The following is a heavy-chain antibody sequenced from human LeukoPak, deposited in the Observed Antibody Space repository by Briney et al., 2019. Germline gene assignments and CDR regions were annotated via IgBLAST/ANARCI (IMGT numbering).Heavy chain of an antibody. V-gene: IGHV4-59*01. J-gene: IGHJ3*02. CDR2: IYYSGST. Sequence: PSETLSLTCTVSGGSISSYYWSWIRQPPGKGLEWIGYIYYSGSTNYDPSLKSRVTISVDTSKNQFSLKLSSVTAADTAVYYCASYSGSYWPVYDAFDIWGQGTMVTVSS. CDR3: ASYSGSYWPVYDAFDI. CDR1: GGSISSYY. D-gene: IGHD1-26*01.